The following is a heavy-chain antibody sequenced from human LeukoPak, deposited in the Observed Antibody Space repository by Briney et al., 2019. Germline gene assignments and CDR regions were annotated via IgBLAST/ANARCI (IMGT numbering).Heavy chain of an antibody. V-gene: IGHV4-59*01. J-gene: IGHJ4*02. D-gene: IGHD3-10*01. CDR3: ARASPKYYYGSGSHIDY. Sequence: ASETLSLTCTVSGGPISSYYWSWIRQPPGKGLEWIGYIHYSGSTNYNPSLKSRVTISVDTSKNQFSLKLSSVTAADTAVYYCARASPKYYYGSGSHIDYWGQGTLVTVSS. CDR2: IHYSGST. CDR1: GGPISSYY.